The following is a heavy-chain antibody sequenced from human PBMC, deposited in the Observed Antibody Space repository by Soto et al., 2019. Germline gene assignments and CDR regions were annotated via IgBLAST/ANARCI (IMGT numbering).Heavy chain of an antibody. Sequence: GTLSLTCAVSGGSISSSNWWSWVRQPPGKGLEWIGEIYRSGSTNYNPSLRSRVTISVDKSKNQFSLKLSSVTAADTAVYYCARVSGSYYYGMDVWGQGTTVTVS. D-gene: IGHD1-26*01. V-gene: IGHV4-4*02. J-gene: IGHJ6*02. CDR2: IYRSGST. CDR1: GGSISSSNW. CDR3: ARVSGSYYYGMDV.